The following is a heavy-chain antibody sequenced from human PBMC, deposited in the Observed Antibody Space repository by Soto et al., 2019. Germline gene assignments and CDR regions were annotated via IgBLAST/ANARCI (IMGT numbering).Heavy chain of an antibody. CDR2: IIPIFGTA. D-gene: IGHD2-2*01. V-gene: IGHV1-69*01. CDR3: ARWRGVVVPAAIRGDYYGMDV. J-gene: IGHJ6*02. CDR1: GGTFSSYA. Sequence: QVQLVQSGAEVKKPGSSVKVSCKASGGTFSSYAISWVRQAPGQGLEWMGGIIPIFGTANYAQKFQGRVTITADESTSTAYMELSSLRSEDTAVYYCARWRGVVVPAAIRGDYYGMDVWGQWTTVTVSS.